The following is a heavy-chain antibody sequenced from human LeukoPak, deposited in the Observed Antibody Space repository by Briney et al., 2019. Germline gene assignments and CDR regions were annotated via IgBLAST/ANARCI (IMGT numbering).Heavy chain of an antibody. CDR3: VRDSRTGVDY. V-gene: IGHV3-74*01. CDR2: ISNEGSTT. J-gene: IGHJ4*02. CDR1: GFTFSDYY. Sequence: GGSLRLSCAASGFTFSDYYMHWVRQGPGEGPVWVSRISNEGSTTFYADSVKGRFTISRDNVKNTLYLEMNSLRAEDTAVYYCVRDSRTGVDYWGQGTRVTVSS. D-gene: IGHD1-1*01.